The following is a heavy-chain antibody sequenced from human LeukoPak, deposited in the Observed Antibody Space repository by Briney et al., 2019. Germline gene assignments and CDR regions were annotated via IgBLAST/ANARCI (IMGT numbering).Heavy chain of an antibody. D-gene: IGHD3-16*02. CDR2: ISSSGSTK. CDR3: ARVEGFIDY. CDR1: GFTFSSYE. Sequence: GGSLRLSCAASGFTFSSYEMNWVRQAPGKGLEWASYISSSGSTKYYAGSVKRRFTISRDNAKNSLYLQMISRRAEDTALYYCARVEGFIDYWGQGTLVTVSS. V-gene: IGHV3-48*03. J-gene: IGHJ4*02.